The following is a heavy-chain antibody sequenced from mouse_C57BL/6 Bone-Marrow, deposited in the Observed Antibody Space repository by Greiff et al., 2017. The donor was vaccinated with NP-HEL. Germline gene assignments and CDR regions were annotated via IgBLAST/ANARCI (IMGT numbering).Heavy chain of an antibody. J-gene: IGHJ1*03. CDR3: ARFGLWYFDV. V-gene: IGHV1-55*01. CDR1: GYTFTSYW. CDR2: IYPGSGST. Sequence: QVQLQQPGAELVKPGASVKMSYKASGYTFTSYWITWVKQRPGQGLEWIGDIYPGSGSTNYNEKFKSKATLTVDTSSSTAYMQLSSLTSEDSAVYYCARFGLWYFDVWGTGTTVTVSS.